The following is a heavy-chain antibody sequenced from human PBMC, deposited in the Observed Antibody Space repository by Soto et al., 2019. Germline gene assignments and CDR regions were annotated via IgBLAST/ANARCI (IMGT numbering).Heavy chain of an antibody. CDR2: IYATGTT. J-gene: IGHJ5*02. D-gene: IGHD1-1*01. Sequence: ETLSLTCTVSGASISGYYWSWIRKSAGKGLEWIGRIYATGTTDYNPSLKSRVMMSVDTSKKQFSLKLRSVTAADTAVYYCVRDGTKALRDWFDPWGQGISVTVSS. CDR3: VRDGTKALRDWFDP. V-gene: IGHV4-4*07. CDR1: GASISGYY.